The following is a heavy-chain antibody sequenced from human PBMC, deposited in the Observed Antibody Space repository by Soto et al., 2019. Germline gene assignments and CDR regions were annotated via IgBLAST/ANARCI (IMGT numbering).Heavy chain of an antibody. CDR1: GGSLSDYS. D-gene: IGHD5-12*01. CDR2: INHGGNT. CDR3: ARGGGNSGYFFDY. Sequence: QVQLRQWGAGLSKPSETLSLRCAVYGGSLSDYSWSWIRQSPEKGLEWIGEINHGGNTKYNPSLKSRVTISVDTSKNQVSLILTSATAADTAVYRCARGGGNSGYFFDYWGRGTLVTVSS. J-gene: IGHJ4*02. V-gene: IGHV4-34*02.